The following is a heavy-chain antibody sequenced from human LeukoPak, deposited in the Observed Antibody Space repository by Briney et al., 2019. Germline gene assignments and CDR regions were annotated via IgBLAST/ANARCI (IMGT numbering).Heavy chain of an antibody. V-gene: IGHV4-30-4*08. Sequence: SETLSLTCTVSGVSISSGDYYWSWIRQPPGKRLEWIGYIYYSGNTYYNPSLKSRVTISVDTSNNQFSLKLSSVTAADTALYYCARDYSGYHLLDYWGQGTLVTVSS. J-gene: IGHJ4*02. CDR3: ARDYSGYHLLDY. CDR1: GVSISSGDYY. D-gene: IGHD5-12*01. CDR2: IYYSGNT.